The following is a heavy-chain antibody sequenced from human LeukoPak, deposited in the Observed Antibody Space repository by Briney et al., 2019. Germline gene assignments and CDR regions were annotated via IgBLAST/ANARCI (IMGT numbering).Heavy chain of an antibody. D-gene: IGHD3-10*01. V-gene: IGHV1-69*13. CDR3: ARAFVVRGVIACFDY. Sequence: SVKVSCKASGYTFTSYGISWVRQAPGQGLEWMGGIIPIFGTANYAQKFQGRVTITADESTSTAYMELSSLRSEDTAVYYCARAFVVRGVIACFDYWGQGTLVTVSS. J-gene: IGHJ4*02. CDR1: GYTFTSYG. CDR2: IIPIFGTA.